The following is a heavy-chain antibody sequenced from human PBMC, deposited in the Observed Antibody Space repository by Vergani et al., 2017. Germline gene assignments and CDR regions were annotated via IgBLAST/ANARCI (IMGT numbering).Heavy chain of an antibody. CDR3: ARDLLLGDYYNCYGMDV. CDR2: IISIFGTA. V-gene: IGHV1-69*13. Sequence: QVQLVQSGAEVKKPGSSVKVSCMASVGTFISYAISWVRQAPGQGLEWMGRIISIFGTANYAQKFQGRVTITADESTSTAYMELSSLRSEDTAVYYCARDLLLGDYYNCYGMDVWGQGTTFTVSS. CDR1: VGTFISYA. J-gene: IGHJ6*02.